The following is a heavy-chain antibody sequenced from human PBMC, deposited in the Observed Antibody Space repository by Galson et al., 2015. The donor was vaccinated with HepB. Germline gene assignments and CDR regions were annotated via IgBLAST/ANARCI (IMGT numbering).Heavy chain of an antibody. CDR2: INADNGQT. Sequence: SVKVSCKASGYTFTTYAIHWVRQDPGQSLEWVGWINADNGQTKYSQKFQGRVTITRDTSASTAYMGLGSLRSEDTAVYYCATSYYDRSAYFNWGQGTLVTVSS. V-gene: IGHV1-3*01. CDR3: ATSYYDRSAYFN. CDR1: GYTFTTYA. J-gene: IGHJ4*02. D-gene: IGHD3-22*01.